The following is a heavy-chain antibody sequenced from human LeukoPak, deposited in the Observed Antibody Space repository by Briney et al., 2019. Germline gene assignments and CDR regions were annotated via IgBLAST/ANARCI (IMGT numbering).Heavy chain of an antibody. D-gene: IGHD6-13*01. CDR2: INPNSSGT. Sequence: GSVKVSCKASGYTFTGYYMHWVRQAPGQGLEWMGWINPNSSGTNYAQKFQGRVTMTRDTSISTVYMAMSRLRSDDTAVYYCATVYSSSWYGPSNWGQGTLATVSS. J-gene: IGHJ4*02. V-gene: IGHV1-2*02. CDR1: GYTFTGYY. CDR3: ATVYSSSWYGPSN.